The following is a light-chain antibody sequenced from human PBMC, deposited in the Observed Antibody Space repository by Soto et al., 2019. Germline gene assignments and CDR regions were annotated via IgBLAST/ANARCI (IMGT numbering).Light chain of an antibody. CDR1: QSVSNN. CDR3: QQYNNWPWT. J-gene: IGKJ1*01. V-gene: IGKV3-15*01. CDR2: GAS. Sequence: EILLTQSPVTLSLSPGERATLSCRASQSVSNNYLAWYQQKPGQAPRLLIYGASTRAPGFPARFSGSGSGTDFTLTISSLQSEDFAVYYCQQYNNWPWTFGQGSKVDIK.